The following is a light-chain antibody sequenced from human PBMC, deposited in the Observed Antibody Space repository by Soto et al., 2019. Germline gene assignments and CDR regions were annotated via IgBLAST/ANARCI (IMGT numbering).Light chain of an antibody. Sequence: QSALTQPASVSGSPGQSLTISCTGTSSDVGGYNYVSWYQQHPGKAPKLMIYDVSNRPSGISNRFSGSKSGNTASLTISGXXXXXXAEYYCSSYTTSSARHVVFGGGTQLTVL. J-gene: IGLJ2*01. CDR2: DVS. V-gene: IGLV2-14*03. CDR1: SSDVGGYNY. CDR3: SSYTTSSARHVV.